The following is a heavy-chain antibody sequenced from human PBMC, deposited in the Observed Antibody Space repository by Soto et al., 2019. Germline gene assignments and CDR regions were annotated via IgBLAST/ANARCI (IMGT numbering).Heavy chain of an antibody. V-gene: IGHV3-15*01. J-gene: IGHJ6*02. CDR3: TTDSADIVVVPATFGMDV. Sequence: WVRQAPGKGLEWVGRIKSITDGGTTDYAAPVKGRFTISRDDSKDTLYLQMNNLRTEDTAIYHCTTDSADIVVVPATFGMDVWGQGTTVTVSS. CDR2: IKSITDGGTT. D-gene: IGHD2-2*01.